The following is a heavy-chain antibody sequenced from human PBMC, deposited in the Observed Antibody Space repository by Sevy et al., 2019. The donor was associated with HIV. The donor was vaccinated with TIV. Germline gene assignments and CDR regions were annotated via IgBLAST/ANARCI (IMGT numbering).Heavy chain of an antibody. CDR2: INPNSGGT. CDR1: GYTFTGYY. Sequence: ASVKVSCKASGYTFTGYYMHWVRQAPGQGLEWMGRINPNSGGTNNAQKFQGRVTMTRDTSISTAYMELSRLRSDDTAVYYCARVLSGSYYGSYWGQGTLVTVSS. CDR3: ARVLSGSYYGSY. J-gene: IGHJ4*02. V-gene: IGHV1-2*06. D-gene: IGHD1-26*01.